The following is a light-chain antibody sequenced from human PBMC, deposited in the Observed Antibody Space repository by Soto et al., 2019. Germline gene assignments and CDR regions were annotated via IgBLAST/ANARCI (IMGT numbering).Light chain of an antibody. CDR1: SSDIGAYNY. Sequence: QSALTQPASVSGSPGQSITISCTGTSSDIGAYNYVSWYQHHPGEAPKLMIYEVTYRPSGVSDRFSGSKSANTASLTISGLQAEDEADYYCSSYTTTGTRVFGTGTKVTVL. CDR3: SSYTTTGTRV. J-gene: IGLJ1*01. V-gene: IGLV2-14*01. CDR2: EVT.